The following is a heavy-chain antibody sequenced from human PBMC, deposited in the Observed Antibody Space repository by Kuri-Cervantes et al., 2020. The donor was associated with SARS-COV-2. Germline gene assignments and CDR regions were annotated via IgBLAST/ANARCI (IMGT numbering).Heavy chain of an antibody. J-gene: IGHJ6*03. D-gene: IGHD2-21*01. V-gene: IGHV4-61*02. CDR3: ARDNVDYYYMDV. CDR1: GGSISSGSYY. CDR2: IYTSGST. Sequence: SETLSLTCTVSGGSISSGSYYWSWIRQPAGKGLEWIGRIYTSGSTNYNPSLKSRVTISVDTSKNQFSLKLSSVTAADTAVYYCARDNVDYYYMDVWGKGTTVTVSS.